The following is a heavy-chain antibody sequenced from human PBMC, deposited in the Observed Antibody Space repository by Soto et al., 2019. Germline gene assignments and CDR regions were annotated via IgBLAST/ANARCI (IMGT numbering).Heavy chain of an antibody. CDR2: IIPIFGTA. Sequence: ASVKVSCKASGGTFSSYAISWVRQAPGQGLEWMGGIIPIFGTANYAQKFQGRVTITADESTSTAYMELSSLRSEDTAVYYCARDDSSGWSQGDYWGQGTLVTVSS. J-gene: IGHJ4*02. V-gene: IGHV1-69*13. D-gene: IGHD6-19*01. CDR1: GGTFSSYA. CDR3: ARDDSSGWSQGDY.